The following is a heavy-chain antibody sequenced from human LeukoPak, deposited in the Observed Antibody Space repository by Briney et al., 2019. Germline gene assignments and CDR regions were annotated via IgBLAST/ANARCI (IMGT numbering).Heavy chain of an antibody. J-gene: IGHJ4*02. V-gene: IGHV5-51*01. CDR3: RLSSLTSCPNY. D-gene: IGHD2-2*01. Sequence: GESLKISFKGSGYSFSSYWIGWVRQMPGKGLEWMGIIYPGDSRTTYSPSFQGQVTISADKSISTAYLQWSSLKASDTAMYSRRLSSLTSCPNYWGPGTLVTVSS. CDR2: IYPGDSRT. CDR1: GYSFSSYW.